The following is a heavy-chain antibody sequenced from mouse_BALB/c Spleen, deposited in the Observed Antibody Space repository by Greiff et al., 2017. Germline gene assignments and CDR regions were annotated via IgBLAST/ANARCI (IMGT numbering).Heavy chain of an antibody. V-gene: IGHV5-4*02. Sequence: DVQLVESGGGLVKPGGSLKLSCAASGFTFSDYYMYWVRQTPEKRLEWVATISDGGSYTYYPDSVKGRFTISRDNAKNNLYLQMSSLKSEDTAMYYCARELGRTWFVYWGQGTLVTVSA. CDR3: ARELGRTWFVY. CDR2: ISDGGSYT. CDR1: GFTFSDYY. D-gene: IGHD4-1*01. J-gene: IGHJ3*01.